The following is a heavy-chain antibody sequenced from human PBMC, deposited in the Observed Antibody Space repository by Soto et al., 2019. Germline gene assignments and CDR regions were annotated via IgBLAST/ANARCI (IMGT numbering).Heavy chain of an antibody. D-gene: IGHD6-19*01. CDR3: GLDLGASSGWDYFDY. CDR1: GCSISSSVSY. J-gene: IGHJ4*02. CDR2: IYYSGST. Sequence: PSVTLSLTGTFSGCSISSSVSYLGWIPQPPGKGLGGIGSIYYSGSTYYNPSLDSRVTLSVDTSKKQSSLKLSSVTASDTAVYYCGLDLGASSGWDYFDYWGQGTGFTVSS. V-gene: IGHV4-39*01.